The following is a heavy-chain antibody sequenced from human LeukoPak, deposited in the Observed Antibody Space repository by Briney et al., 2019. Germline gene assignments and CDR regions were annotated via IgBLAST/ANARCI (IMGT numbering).Heavy chain of an antibody. Sequence: GGSLRLSCAASGFTFSSYAMSWVRQAPGKGMEWVSAISGSGATTYYTDSAKGRFTISRDNSKITLYLQMDSLRAEDTAMYYCAKAPNSGGNCYDASDVWGQGTMVTVSS. CDR3: AKAPNSGGNCYDASDV. CDR1: GFTFSSYA. CDR2: ISGSGATT. D-gene: IGHD2-15*01. J-gene: IGHJ3*01. V-gene: IGHV3-23*01.